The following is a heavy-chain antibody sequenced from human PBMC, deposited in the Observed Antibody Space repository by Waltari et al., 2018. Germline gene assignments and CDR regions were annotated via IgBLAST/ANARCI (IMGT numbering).Heavy chain of an antibody. CDR3: ARDHRYDSSGFYYYYMDV. Sequence: QVQLQESGPGLVKPSETLSLTCTVSGGSISSYYWSWIRQPPGKGLEWIGYIYTSGSTNYNPSLKSRVTISVDTSKNQFSLKLSSVTAADTAVYYCARDHRYDSSGFYYYYMDVWGKGTTVTVSS. CDR2: IYTSGST. J-gene: IGHJ6*03. CDR1: GGSISSYY. V-gene: IGHV4-4*09. D-gene: IGHD3-22*01.